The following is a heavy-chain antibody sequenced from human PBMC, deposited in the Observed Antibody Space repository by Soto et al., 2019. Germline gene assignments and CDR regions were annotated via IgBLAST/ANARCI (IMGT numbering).Heavy chain of an antibody. Sequence: ASVKVACKASGYTFTGYYMRWVRQAPGQGLEWMGWINPNSGGTNYAQKFQGWVTMTRDTSISTAYMELSRLRSDDTAVYYCARDGASLEYYYDSSGYGSPFDYWGQGTLVTVSS. J-gene: IGHJ4*02. CDR3: ARDGASLEYYYDSSGYGSPFDY. CDR2: INPNSGGT. D-gene: IGHD3-22*01. V-gene: IGHV1-2*04. CDR1: GYTFTGYY.